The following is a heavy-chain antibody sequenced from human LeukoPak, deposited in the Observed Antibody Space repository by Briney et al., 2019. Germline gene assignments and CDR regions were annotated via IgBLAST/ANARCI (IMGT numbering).Heavy chain of an antibody. V-gene: IGHV4-59*08. J-gene: IGHJ4*02. CDR3: ARVGVAAAGYYFDY. CDR1: GGSISSYY. Sequence: SETLSLTCTVSGGSISSYYWSWIRQPPGKGLEWIGYIYYSGSTYYNPSLKSRVTISVDTSKNQFSLKLSSVTAADTAVYYCARVGVAAAGYYFDYWGQGTLVTVSS. D-gene: IGHD6-13*01. CDR2: IYYSGST.